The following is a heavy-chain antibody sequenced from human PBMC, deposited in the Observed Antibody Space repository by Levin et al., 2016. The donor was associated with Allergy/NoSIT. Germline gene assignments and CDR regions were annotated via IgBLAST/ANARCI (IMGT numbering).Heavy chain of an antibody. CDR3: ATERRVLSGMDV. J-gene: IGHJ6*02. CDR2: TYYRSKWYY. D-gene: IGHD5/OR15-5a*01. Sequence: SQTLSLTCAISGDSVSSTTATWNWIRHSPSRGLEWLGRTYYRSKWYYDYAPSVKSRIAINPDTSKNHFSLQLNSVTPEDTAVYYCATERRVLSGMDVWGQGTTVTVSS. CDR1: GDSVSSTTAT. V-gene: IGHV6-1*01.